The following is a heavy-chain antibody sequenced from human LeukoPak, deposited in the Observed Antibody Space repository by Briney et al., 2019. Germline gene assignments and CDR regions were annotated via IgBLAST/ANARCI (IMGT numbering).Heavy chain of an antibody. CDR3: AKREVAAEEGTFDY. CDR2: ISGSGGST. J-gene: IGHJ4*02. D-gene: IGHD6-13*01. V-gene: IGHV3-23*01. Sequence: PGGSLRLSCAASGYTFSSYAMSWVRQAPGKGLEWVSAISGSGGSTYYADSVKGRFTISRDNSKNTLYLQMNSLRAEDTAVYYCAKREVAAEEGTFDYWGQGTLVTVSS. CDR1: GYTFSSYA.